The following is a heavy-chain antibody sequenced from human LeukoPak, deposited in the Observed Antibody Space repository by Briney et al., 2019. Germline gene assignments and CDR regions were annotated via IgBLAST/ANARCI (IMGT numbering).Heavy chain of an antibody. CDR1: GFTFDDYG. Sequence: SGGSLRLSCAASGFTFDDYGMIWVRQAPGKGLEWVANIKQDGSEKYYVDSVKGRFTISRDNAKNTLYLQMNSLRAEDTAVYYCAKDGSAFGDYPHWFDPWGQGTLVTVSS. CDR2: IKQDGSEK. D-gene: IGHD4-17*01. V-gene: IGHV3-7*01. CDR3: AKDGSAFGDYPHWFDP. J-gene: IGHJ5*02.